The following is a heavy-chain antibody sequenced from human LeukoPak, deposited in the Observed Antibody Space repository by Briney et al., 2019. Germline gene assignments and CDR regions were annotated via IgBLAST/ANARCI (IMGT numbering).Heavy chain of an antibody. Sequence: PGRSLRLSCAASGFTFGSYGMHWVRQAPGKGLEWVAVIWYDGSNKYYADSVKGRFTISRDNSKNTLYLQMNSLRAEDTAVYYCARERDRGAIDYWGQGTLVTVSS. CDR2: IWYDGSNK. V-gene: IGHV3-33*01. CDR3: ARERDRGAIDY. J-gene: IGHJ4*02. D-gene: IGHD3-10*01. CDR1: GFTFGSYG.